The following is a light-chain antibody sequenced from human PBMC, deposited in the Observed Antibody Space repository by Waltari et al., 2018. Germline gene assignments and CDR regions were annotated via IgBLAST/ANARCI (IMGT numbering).Light chain of an antibody. V-gene: IGLV1-40*01. CDR1: DSHLRAGYD. CDR2: RRR. CDR3: QSYDNNVSV. J-gene: IGLJ1*01. Sequence: QSVLTQPPSVSGAPGQTVTIPCPGTDSHLRAGYDVPWYQQPPQTAPTLLLFRRRNRPAGGPGRFAASKAGTAAFLASTGLQAEDEAEYYCQSYDNNVSVFGTGTQVSVL.